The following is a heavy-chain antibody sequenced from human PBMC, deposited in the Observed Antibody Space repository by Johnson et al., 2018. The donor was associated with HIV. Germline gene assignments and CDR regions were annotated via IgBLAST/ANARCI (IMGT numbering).Heavy chain of an antibody. CDR1: GFTFSSYW. Sequence: LVESGGGLVQPGGSLRLSCAASGFTFSSYWMSWVRQAPGKGLEWVANIKQDGSEKYYVDSVKGRFTISRDNAKNSLYLQMNSLRAEDTAVYYCARVQSLQWELLDGDAFDIWGRGTMVTVSS. V-gene: IGHV3-7*01. CDR2: IKQDGSEK. D-gene: IGHD1-26*01. CDR3: ARVQSLQWELLDGDAFDI. J-gene: IGHJ3*02.